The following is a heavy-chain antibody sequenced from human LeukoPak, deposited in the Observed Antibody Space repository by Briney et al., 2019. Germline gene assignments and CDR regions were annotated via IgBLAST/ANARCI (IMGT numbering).Heavy chain of an antibody. Sequence: PGGSLRLSCAASGFTFSSYAMSWVRQAPGKGLEWVSAISGSGGSTYYADSVKGRFTISRDNSKNTLYLQVNSLRAEDTAVYYCAKDWGLWFGEGIDYWGQGTLVTVSS. CDR2: ISGSGGST. D-gene: IGHD3-10*01. CDR3: AKDWGLWFGEGIDY. V-gene: IGHV3-23*01. J-gene: IGHJ4*02. CDR1: GFTFSSYA.